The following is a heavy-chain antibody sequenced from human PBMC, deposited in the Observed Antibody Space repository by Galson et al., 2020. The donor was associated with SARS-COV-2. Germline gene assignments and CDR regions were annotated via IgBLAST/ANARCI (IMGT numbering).Heavy chain of an antibody. CDR3: AHRRVAGSGGWNGGALVY. V-gene: IGHV2-5*02. CDR1: GFSLTTSGVG. Sequence: SGPTLVKPTETLTLTCTFSGFSLTTSGVGVGWIRQPPGKALEWLAVIDWDNDKRYSPSLKSRLTISKDTSKNQVVITMTNMDPVDTATYYGAHRRVAGSGGWNGGALVYWGQGTLVSVSS. J-gene: IGHJ4*02. D-gene: IGHD6-19*01. CDR2: IDWDNDK.